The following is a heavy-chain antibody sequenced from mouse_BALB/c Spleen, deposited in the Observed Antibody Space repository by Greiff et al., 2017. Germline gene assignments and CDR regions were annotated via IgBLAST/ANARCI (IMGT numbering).Heavy chain of an antibody. CDR1: GFNFSSYG. V-gene: IGHV5-6-3*01. Sequence: DVMLVESGGGLVQPGGSLKLSCAASGFNFSSYGMSWVRQTPDKRLELVATINSNGGSTYYPDSVKGRFTISRDNAKTTLYLQMSSLKSEDTAMYYCAREGGYDVDYWGQGTTLTVSS. J-gene: IGHJ2*01. CDR3: AREGGYDVDY. CDR2: INSNGGST. D-gene: IGHD2-2*01.